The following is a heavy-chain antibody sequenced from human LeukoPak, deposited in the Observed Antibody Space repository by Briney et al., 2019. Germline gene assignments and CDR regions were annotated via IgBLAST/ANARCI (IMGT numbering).Heavy chain of an antibody. CDR1: GYTFTSYG. Sequence: ASVKVSCKASGYTFTSYGISWVRQAPGQGLEWMGWISAYNGNTNYAQKLQGRVTMTTDTSTSTAYMELRSLRSDDTAVYYCARDYYYGTSGYYFDYWGQGTLVTVSS. CDR2: ISAYNGNT. J-gene: IGHJ4*02. D-gene: IGHD1/OR15-1a*01. CDR3: ARDYYYGTSGYYFDY. V-gene: IGHV1-18*01.